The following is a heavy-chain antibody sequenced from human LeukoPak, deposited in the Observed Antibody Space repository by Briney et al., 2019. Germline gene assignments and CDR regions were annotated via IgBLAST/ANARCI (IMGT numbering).Heavy chain of an antibody. D-gene: IGHD2-2*02. CDR2: INPNSGGT. Sequence: ASVKVSCKASGYTFTGCYMHWLRQAPGQGLEWMGWINPNSGGTNYAQKFQGRVTMTRDTSISTAYMELSGLRSDDTAVYYCATTVVVPAAIFWCDPWGQGTLVTVSS. V-gene: IGHV1-2*02. CDR1: GYTFTGCY. CDR3: ATTVVVPAAIFWCDP. J-gene: IGHJ5*02.